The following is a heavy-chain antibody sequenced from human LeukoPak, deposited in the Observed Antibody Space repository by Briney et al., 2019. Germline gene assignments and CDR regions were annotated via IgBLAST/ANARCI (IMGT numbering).Heavy chain of an antibody. CDR2: INWNGGST. V-gene: IGHV3-20*04. CDR1: GFTFDDYG. J-gene: IGHJ4*02. Sequence: PGGSLRLSCAASGFTFDDYGMSWVRHAPGKGLEWVSGINWNGGSTGYADSVKGRFTISRDNAKNSLYLQMNNLRAEDTALYYCARTRVPAAPFDYWGQGTLVTVSS. D-gene: IGHD2-2*01. CDR3: ARTRVPAAPFDY.